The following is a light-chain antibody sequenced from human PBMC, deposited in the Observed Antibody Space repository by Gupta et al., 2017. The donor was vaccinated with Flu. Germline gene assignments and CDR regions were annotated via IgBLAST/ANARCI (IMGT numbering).Light chain of an antibody. J-gene: IGKJ1*01. V-gene: IGKV3-20*01. Sequence: EIVLTQSPGTLSLSPGERATLSCRASQSVSSSYLAWYQQKPGQTPRLLIFGTSRRATGIPDRFSGSGSGTDFTLTISRLEPEDFAVYFCQQYTNSSWTFGQGTKVEV. CDR1: QSVSSSY. CDR3: QQYTNSSWT. CDR2: GTS.